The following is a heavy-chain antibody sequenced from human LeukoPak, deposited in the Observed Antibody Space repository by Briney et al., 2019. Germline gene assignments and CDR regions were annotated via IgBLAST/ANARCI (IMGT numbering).Heavy chain of an antibody. D-gene: IGHD6-19*01. CDR3: AKGGPYSSDYYYYYYMDV. V-gene: IGHV4-39*01. J-gene: IGHJ6*03. CDR2: IYYSGST. CDR1: GGSISSYY. Sequence: SETLSLTCTVSGGSISSYYWGWIRQPPGKGLEWIGSIYYSGSTYYNPSLKSRVTISVDTSKNQFSLKLSSVTAADTAVYYCAKGGPYSSDYYYYYYMDVWGKGTTVTISS.